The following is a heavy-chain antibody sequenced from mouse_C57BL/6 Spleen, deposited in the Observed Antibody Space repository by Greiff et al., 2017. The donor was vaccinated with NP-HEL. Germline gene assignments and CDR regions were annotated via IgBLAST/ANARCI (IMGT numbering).Heavy chain of an antibody. Sequence: QVQLKESGPGLVQPSQSLSITCTVSGFSLTSYGVHWVRQSPGKGLEWLGVIWRGGSTDYNAAFISRLSITNDNSKSQDFFKMNMLQADDTAIYCCAKDGYAFAYWGQGTLVTVSA. CDR2: IWRGGST. CDR1: GFSLTSYG. D-gene: IGHD2-2*01. J-gene: IGHJ3*01. CDR3: AKDGYAFAY. V-gene: IGHV2-5*01.